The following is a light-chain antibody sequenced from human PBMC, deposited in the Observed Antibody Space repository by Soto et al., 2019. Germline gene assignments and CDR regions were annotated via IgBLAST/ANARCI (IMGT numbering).Light chain of an antibody. Sequence: QSVLTQPASVSGSPGQAITISCTGTSSDVAGYDYVSWYKQHPGKAPKLMISEVSNRPSGVSNRFSGSKSGNTASLTISGLQAEDEADYYCSSYTSSSTYVFGTGTKVTVL. CDR2: EVS. CDR1: SSDVAGYDY. J-gene: IGLJ1*01. CDR3: SSYTSSSTYV. V-gene: IGLV2-14*01.